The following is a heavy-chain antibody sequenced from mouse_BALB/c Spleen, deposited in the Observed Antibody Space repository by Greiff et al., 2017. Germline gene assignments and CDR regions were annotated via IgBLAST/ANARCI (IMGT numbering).Heavy chain of an antibody. Sequence: QVQLQQSGPGLVAPSQSLSITCTVTGFSLTSHGVHWVRQPPGKGLEWLGVIWAGGSTNYNSALMSRLSISKDNSKSQVFLKMNSLQTDDTAMYYCARGGYYGSSYWYFDVWGAGTTVTVSA. CDR1: GFSLTSHG. J-gene: IGHJ1*01. CDR2: IWAGGST. V-gene: IGHV2-9*02. D-gene: IGHD1-1*01. CDR3: ARGGYYGSSYWYFDV.